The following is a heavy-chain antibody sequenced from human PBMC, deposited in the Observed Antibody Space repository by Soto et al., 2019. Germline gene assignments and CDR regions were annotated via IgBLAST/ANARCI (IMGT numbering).Heavy chain of an antibody. J-gene: IGHJ6*02. D-gene: IGHD3-10*01. CDR1: GFTFSSYG. Sequence: PVGSLMLSCAASGFTFSSYGMHWVRQAPGKGLEWVAVISYDGSNKYYADSVKGRFAISRDNSKNTLYLQMNSLRAEDTAVYYCAKDLVPWGDPGYYGMDVWGQGTTVTVSS. V-gene: IGHV3-30*18. CDR3: AKDLVPWGDPGYYGMDV. CDR2: ISYDGSNK.